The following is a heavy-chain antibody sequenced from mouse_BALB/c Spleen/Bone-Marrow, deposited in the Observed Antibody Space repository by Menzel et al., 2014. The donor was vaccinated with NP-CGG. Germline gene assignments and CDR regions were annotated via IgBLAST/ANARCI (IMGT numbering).Heavy chain of an antibody. D-gene: IGHD2-12*01. Sequence: EVNLVESGGGLVKPGGSLKLSCAASGFTFSSYAMSWVRQTPGKRLEWVATISSGGSYTYYPDSVKGRFTISRDNAKNTLYLQMSSLRSEDTAMYYCARHGFTRLLDYWGQGTTLTVSS. CDR1: GFTFSSYA. V-gene: IGHV5-9-3*01. CDR3: ARHGFTRLLDY. CDR2: ISSGGSYT. J-gene: IGHJ2*01.